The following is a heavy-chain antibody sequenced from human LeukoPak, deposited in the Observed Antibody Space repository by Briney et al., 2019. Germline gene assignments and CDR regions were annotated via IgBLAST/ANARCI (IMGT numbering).Heavy chain of an antibody. V-gene: IGHV4-34*01. CDR1: GGSFSGYY. CDR2: VSHGGIT. D-gene: IGHD6-19*01. Sequence: PSETLSLTSVVHGGSFSGYYWSCIRQAPGKGLEWIGEVSHGGITKYNPSLTSRVTISVDSSKKQLSLNLTSVTAADTAVYYCARGIAVAVDYYYYYMDVWGKGTTVTVS. CDR3: ARGIAVAVDYYYYYMDV. J-gene: IGHJ6*03.